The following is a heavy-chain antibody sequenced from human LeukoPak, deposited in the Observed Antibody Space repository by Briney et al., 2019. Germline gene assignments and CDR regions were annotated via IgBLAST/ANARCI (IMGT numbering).Heavy chain of an antibody. D-gene: IGHD3-16*02. CDR3: ASTYDYVWGSYRYLQRPLDY. CDR2: ISYDGSNK. CDR1: GFPFSSYA. J-gene: IGHJ4*02. V-gene: IGHV3-30-3*01. Sequence: PGGSLRLSCVASGFPFSSYAMHWVRQAPGKGLEWVAVISYDGSNKYYADSVKGRFTISRDNSKNTLYLQMNSLRAEDTAVYYCASTYDYVWGSYRYLQRPLDYWGQGTLVTVSS.